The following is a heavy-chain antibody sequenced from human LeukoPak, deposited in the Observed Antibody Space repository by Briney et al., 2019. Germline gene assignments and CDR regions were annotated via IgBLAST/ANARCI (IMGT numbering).Heavy chain of an antibody. CDR3: AKDPLPLYCSGGSCSTYYYGMDV. Sequence: TGGSLRLSCAASGFTFSSYEMNWVRQAPGKGLEWVSYISSSGSTIYYADSVKGRFTISRDNAKNSLYLQMNSLRGEDTAVYYCAKDPLPLYCSGGSCSTYYYGMDVWGQGTTVTVSS. CDR2: ISSSGSTI. D-gene: IGHD2-15*01. J-gene: IGHJ6*02. CDR1: GFTFSSYE. V-gene: IGHV3-48*03.